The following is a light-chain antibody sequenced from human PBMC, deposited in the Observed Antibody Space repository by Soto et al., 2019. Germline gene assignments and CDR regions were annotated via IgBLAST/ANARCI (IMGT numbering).Light chain of an antibody. CDR2: EVS. CDR1: SSDVGGYNY. CDR3: CSYAGSYSYV. V-gene: IGLV2-14*01. J-gene: IGLJ1*01. Sequence: QSVLTQPASVSGSPGQSITISCTGTSSDVGGYNYVSWYQLHPGKAPKLMVFEVSNRPSGVSYRFSGSKSGNTASLTISGLQAEDEADYYCCSYAGSYSYVFGTGTKVTGL.